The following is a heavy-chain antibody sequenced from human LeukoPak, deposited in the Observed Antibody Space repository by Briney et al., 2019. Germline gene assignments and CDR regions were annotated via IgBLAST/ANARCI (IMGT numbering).Heavy chain of an antibody. J-gene: IGHJ4*02. Sequence: GASVKVSCKASGYTFTTYDINWVRQATGQGLEWMGWMNPNSGYTGYAHKFQGRVTITRDTSISTAYMELSSLRSEDTAVYYCASVAGSIDYWVQGTLVTVSS. CDR1: GYTFTTYD. CDR2: MNPNSGYT. V-gene: IGHV1-8*03. D-gene: IGHD6-19*01. CDR3: ASVAGSIDY.